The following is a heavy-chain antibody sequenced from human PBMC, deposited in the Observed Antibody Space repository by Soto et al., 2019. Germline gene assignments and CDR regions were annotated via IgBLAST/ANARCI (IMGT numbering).Heavy chain of an antibody. D-gene: IGHD6-19*01. Sequence: LRLSCAASGFTFSTYGMHWVRQVPGKGLEWVAVILSDGTSKNYADSVKGRFTISRDNSKNTLYIQMNSLRAEDTAVYYCARADSSGWLFDYWGQGTLVTVSS. CDR2: ILSDGTSK. V-gene: IGHV3-33*01. CDR3: ARADSSGWLFDY. CDR1: GFTFSTYG. J-gene: IGHJ4*02.